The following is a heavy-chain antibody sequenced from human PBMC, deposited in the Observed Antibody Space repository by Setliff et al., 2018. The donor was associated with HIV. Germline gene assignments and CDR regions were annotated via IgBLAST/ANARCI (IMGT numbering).Heavy chain of an antibody. Sequence: SETLSLTCAVSGGLISSSNWWSWVRQPPGGGLEWIGEMYPSGSTNYNSSLKSRVTISVDKSKNQSSLKLSSVTAADTAVYYCARVSVFGSALARGGYFDYWGQGTPVTVSS. V-gene: IGHV4-4*02. CDR3: ARVSVFGSALARGGYFDY. J-gene: IGHJ4*02. CDR1: GGLISSSNW. D-gene: IGHD5-18*01. CDR2: MYPSGST.